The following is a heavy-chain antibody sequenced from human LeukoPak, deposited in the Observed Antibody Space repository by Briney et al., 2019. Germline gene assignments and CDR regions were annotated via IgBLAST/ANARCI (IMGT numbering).Heavy chain of an antibody. V-gene: IGHV4-59*01. CDR3: AGKGATVFDY. D-gene: IGHD1-26*01. Sequence: SETLSLTCTVSSGSISRYYWSWIRQPPGKGLEWIGYIYYSGSTNYNPSLKSRVTISVDTSKNQFSLKLSSVTAADTAVYYCAGKGATVFDYWGQGTLVTVSS. CDR1: SGSISRYY. CDR2: IYYSGST. J-gene: IGHJ4*02.